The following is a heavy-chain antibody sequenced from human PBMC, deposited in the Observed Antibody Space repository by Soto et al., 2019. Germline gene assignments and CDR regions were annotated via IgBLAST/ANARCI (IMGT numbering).Heavy chain of an antibody. CDR2: IYYSGTT. CDR3: ARRHGDHSTFAFQI. D-gene: IGHD4-17*01. CDR1: GGSIVSYY. J-gene: IGHJ3*02. Sequence: QVQLQESGPGLVKPSETLSLSCTVSGGSIVSYYWSWIRQPPGEGLEWIGYIYYSGTTKYNPSLESRVTIAVDTTKKQFYLKLNSVTAADKAVYYCARRHGDHSTFAFQIWGQGTMVTVSS. V-gene: IGHV4-59*01.